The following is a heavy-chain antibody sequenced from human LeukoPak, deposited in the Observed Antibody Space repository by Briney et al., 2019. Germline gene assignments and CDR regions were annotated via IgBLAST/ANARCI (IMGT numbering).Heavy chain of an antibody. CDR3: AKGVKDYGYYYMDV. J-gene: IGHJ6*03. D-gene: IGHD4/OR15-4a*01. V-gene: IGHV3-43*01. CDR1: GFTFDDYT. Sequence: PGGSLRLSCAASGFTFDDYTMHWVRQAPGKGLEWVSLISWDGGSTYYADSVKGRLTISRDNSKNSLYLQMNSLRTEDTALYYCAKGVKDYGYYYMDVWGKGTTVTISS. CDR2: ISWDGGST.